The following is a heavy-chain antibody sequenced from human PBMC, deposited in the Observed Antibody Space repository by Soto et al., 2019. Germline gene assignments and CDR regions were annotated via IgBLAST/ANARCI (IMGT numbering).Heavy chain of an antibody. J-gene: IGHJ6*02. Sequence: GGSLRLSCAASGFTFSSYAMSWVRQAPGKGLEWVSAISGSGGSTYYADSVKGRFTISRDNSKNTLYLQMNSLRAEDTAVYYCATREMVRGVISPYYYCGMDVWGQGTTVTVSS. CDR3: ATREMVRGVISPYYYCGMDV. CDR2: ISGSGGST. CDR1: GFTFSSYA. V-gene: IGHV3-23*01. D-gene: IGHD3-10*01.